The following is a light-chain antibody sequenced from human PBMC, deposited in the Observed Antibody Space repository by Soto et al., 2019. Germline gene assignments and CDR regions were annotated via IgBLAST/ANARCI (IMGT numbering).Light chain of an antibody. CDR1: HSVSSNF. CDR3: QQFGGSPMYT. Sequence: EVVLTQSPATLSLSPGERATLSCRASHSVSSNFLAWYQQRPGQAPRLLISDASTRAPGTPDRFIGSGSGTAFTLSISSLQPEDFAVYYCQQFGGSPMYTFGQGTKLEIK. V-gene: IGKV3-20*01. CDR2: DAS. J-gene: IGKJ2*01.